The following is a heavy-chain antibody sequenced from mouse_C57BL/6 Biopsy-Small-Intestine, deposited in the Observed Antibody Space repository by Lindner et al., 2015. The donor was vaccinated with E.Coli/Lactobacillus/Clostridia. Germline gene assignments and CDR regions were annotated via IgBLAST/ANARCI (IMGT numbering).Heavy chain of an antibody. CDR2: IDPENGDT. Sequence: VQLQESGAELVRPGASVKLSCTVSGFVIKDDYMHWVKQRPEQGLEWIGWIDPENGDTKYASKFQGKATITADTSSSTAYMELHSLTSEDSAVYFCARKGVITTVVAPDWYFDVWGTGTTVTVSS. CDR3: ARKGVITTVVAPDWYFDV. D-gene: IGHD1-1*01. J-gene: IGHJ1*03. CDR1: GFVIKDDY. V-gene: IGHV14-4*01.